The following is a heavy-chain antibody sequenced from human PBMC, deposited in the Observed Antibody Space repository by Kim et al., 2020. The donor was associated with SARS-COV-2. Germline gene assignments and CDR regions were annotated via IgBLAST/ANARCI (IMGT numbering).Heavy chain of an antibody. Sequence: KFQGRVTITADQSTSTTYMELSSLRSEDTAVYYCARDTIAVAANWFDPWGQGTLVTVSS. D-gene: IGHD6-19*01. V-gene: IGHV1-69*01. J-gene: IGHJ5*02. CDR3: ARDTIAVAANWFDP.